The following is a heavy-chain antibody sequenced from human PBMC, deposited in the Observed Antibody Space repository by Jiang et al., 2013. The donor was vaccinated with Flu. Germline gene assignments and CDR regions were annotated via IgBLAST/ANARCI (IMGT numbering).Heavy chain of an antibody. Sequence: GYTFTSYGISWVRQAPGQGLEWMGWISAYNGNTNYAQKLQGRVTMTTDTSTSTAYMELRSLRSDDTAVYYCAILPTKGRWAANDYWGQGTLVTVSS. V-gene: IGHV1-18*01. CDR2: ISAYNGNT. J-gene: IGHJ4*02. CDR1: GYTFTSYG. D-gene: IGHD2-15*01. CDR3: AILPTKGRWAANDY.